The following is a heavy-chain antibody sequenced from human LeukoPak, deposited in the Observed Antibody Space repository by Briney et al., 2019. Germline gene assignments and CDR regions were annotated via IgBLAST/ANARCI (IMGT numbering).Heavy chain of an antibody. CDR2: INTNTGNP. Sequence: GASVKVSCTASGYTFTDRYIHWVRQAPGQGLEWMGWINTNTGNPTYAQGFTGRFVFSLDTSVSTAYLQISSLKAEDTAVYYCARDRYGGNLDAFDIWGQGTMVTVSS. CDR3: ARDRYGGNLDAFDI. J-gene: IGHJ3*02. D-gene: IGHD4-23*01. CDR1: GYTFTDRY. V-gene: IGHV7-4-1*02.